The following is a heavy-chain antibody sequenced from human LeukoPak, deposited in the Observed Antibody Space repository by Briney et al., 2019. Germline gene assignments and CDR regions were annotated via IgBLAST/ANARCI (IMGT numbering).Heavy chain of an antibody. CDR2: MNPNSGGT. Sequence: ASVKVSCKASGYTFTDYYMHWVRQAPGQGLEWMGWMNPNSGGTNYAQKFQGRVTMTRDTSISTAYMEVSRLRSDDTAVYYCARGATTVTTFGYWGQGTLVTVSS. V-gene: IGHV1-2*02. CDR1: GYTFTDYY. D-gene: IGHD4-17*01. CDR3: ARGATTVTTFGY. J-gene: IGHJ4*02.